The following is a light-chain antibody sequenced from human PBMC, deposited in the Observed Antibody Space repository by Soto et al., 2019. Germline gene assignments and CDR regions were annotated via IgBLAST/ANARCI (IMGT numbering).Light chain of an antibody. V-gene: IGKV1-39*01. CDR1: QSISSY. Sequence: DIQMTQSQSSLSASVGDRVTITCRASQSISSYLNWYQQKPGKAPKLLIYAASSLQSGVPSRFSGSGSGTDFTLTISSLQPEDFATYYCQQSYSTPPNTFGQGTKLEIK. J-gene: IGKJ2*01. CDR3: QQSYSTPPNT. CDR2: AAS.